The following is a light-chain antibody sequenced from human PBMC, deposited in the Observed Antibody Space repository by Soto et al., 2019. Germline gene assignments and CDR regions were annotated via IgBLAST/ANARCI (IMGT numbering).Light chain of an antibody. CDR1: SGDVGGYNY. J-gene: IGLJ1*01. CDR3: CSYTSNSFFV. Sequence: QSVLSQPASVSGSPGQSITISCTGTSGDVGGYNYVSWYQQHPGKAPQLLIHDVSKRPSGVSFRFSGSKSGDTASLTISGLQAEDEAVYYCCSYTSNSFFVFGTGTKVTVL. CDR2: DVS. V-gene: IGLV2-14*01.